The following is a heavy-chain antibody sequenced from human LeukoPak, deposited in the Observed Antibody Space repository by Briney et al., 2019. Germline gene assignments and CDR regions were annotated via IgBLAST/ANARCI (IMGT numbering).Heavy chain of an antibody. CDR2: ISSSSSYI. D-gene: IGHD3-3*01. CDR3: ARVGTGYYDFWSGYYPEDY. J-gene: IGHJ4*02. Sequence: GGSLRLSCAASGFTFSSYSMNWVRQAPGKGLEWVSSISSSSSYIYYADSVKGRFTISRDNAKNSLYLQMNSLRAEDTAVYYCARVGTGYYDFWSGYYPEDYWGQGTLVTVPS. CDR1: GFTFSSYS. V-gene: IGHV3-21*01.